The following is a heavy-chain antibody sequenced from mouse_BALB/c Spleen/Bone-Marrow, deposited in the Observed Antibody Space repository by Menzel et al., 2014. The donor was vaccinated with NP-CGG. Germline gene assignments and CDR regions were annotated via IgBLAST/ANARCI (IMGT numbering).Heavy chain of an antibody. CDR2: ISDGGSYT. CDR3: GSHLVNSSAY. CDR1: GFTFSDYY. J-gene: IGHJ3*01. Sequence: EVKLVEFGVGLVKPGGSLKFSCAASGFTFSDYYMYWVRQTPEKRLERVATISDGGSYTYYPDSVKGRFTIARDNTKNSLYLQMSSLESEDTAMYYCGSHLVNSSAYWGQGTLVTVSA. V-gene: IGHV5-4*02. D-gene: IGHD6-2*01.